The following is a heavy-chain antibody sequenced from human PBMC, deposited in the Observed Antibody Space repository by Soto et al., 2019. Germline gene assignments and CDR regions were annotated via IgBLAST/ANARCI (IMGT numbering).Heavy chain of an antibody. D-gene: IGHD3-3*01. J-gene: IGHJ4*02. V-gene: IGHV4-59*01. CDR3: ARGHLWLED. CDR2: IYYSGST. Sequence: QVQLQGSGPGLVRPSETLSLTCAVSGVSISGFYWSWIRQPPGKGLEYIGYIYYSGSTYYNPSLKSRVTVSLDSSENHFSLKLTSVTAADTAIYYCARGHLWLEDWGQGTLVTVSS. CDR1: GVSISGFY.